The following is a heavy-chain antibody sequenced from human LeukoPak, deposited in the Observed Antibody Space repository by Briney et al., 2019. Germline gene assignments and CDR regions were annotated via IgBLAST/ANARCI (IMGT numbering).Heavy chain of an antibody. V-gene: IGHV3-30*02. CDR2: IRYDGSNK. CDR3: AKDRGGYDSKTDAFDI. D-gene: IGHD5-12*01. Sequence: GGSLRLSCAASGFTFSSYGMHWVRQAPGKGLEWVAFIRYDGSNKYYADSVKGRFTISRDNSKNTLYLQMNSLRAEDTAVYYCAKDRGGYDSKTDAFDIWGQGTMVTVSS. J-gene: IGHJ3*02. CDR1: GFTFSSYG.